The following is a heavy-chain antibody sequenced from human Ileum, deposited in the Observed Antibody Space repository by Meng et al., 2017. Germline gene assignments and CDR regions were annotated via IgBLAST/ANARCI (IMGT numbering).Heavy chain of an antibody. CDR3: ARSSTSPASYFFDY. V-gene: IGHV4-61*01. CDR1: GGSVSSGSYY. J-gene: IGHJ4*02. CDR2: IYYSGST. Sequence: LQGSGPSLVRPSKTLSLACTVSGGSVSSGSYYWSWIRQPPGKGLEWIGHIYYSGSTNYNPSLKSRVTISVDMSKNQFSLKLNSVTAADTAIYFCARSSTSPASYFFDYWGQGTLVTVSS. D-gene: IGHD6-6*01.